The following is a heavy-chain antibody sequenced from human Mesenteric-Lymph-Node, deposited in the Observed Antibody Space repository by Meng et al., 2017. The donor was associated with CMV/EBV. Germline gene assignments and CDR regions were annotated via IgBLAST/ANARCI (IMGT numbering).Heavy chain of an antibody. CDR3: ASRTIASRPSHLDY. Sequence: SGISISSSTWWNWVRPPPGKGLEWVGEIYHYGRTNYDASLNARVSMSVDKSRSQFSLNLTSVTVADTAVYYCASRTIASRPSHLDYWGQGALVTVSS. V-gene: IGHV4-4*02. CDR1: GISISSSTW. D-gene: IGHD6-6*01. CDR2: IYHYGRT. J-gene: IGHJ4*02.